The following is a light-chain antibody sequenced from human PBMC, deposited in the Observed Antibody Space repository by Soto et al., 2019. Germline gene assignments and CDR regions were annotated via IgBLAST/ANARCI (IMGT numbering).Light chain of an antibody. CDR3: QYYDNWALWT. J-gene: IGKJ1*01. Sequence: IVMTQSPATLSVSPGERATLSCRASETIGIKLAWYQHKPGQSPRLLIYGASSRATDIPARFRGSGSGTEFTLTISSLQSEDFAVYYCQYYDNWALWTFGQGTKVEIK. CDR2: GAS. CDR1: ETIGIK. V-gene: IGKV3-15*01.